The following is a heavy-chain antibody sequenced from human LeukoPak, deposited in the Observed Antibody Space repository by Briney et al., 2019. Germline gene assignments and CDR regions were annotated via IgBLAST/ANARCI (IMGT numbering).Heavy chain of an antibody. CDR1: GYTFISYD. D-gene: IGHD4/OR15-4a*01. CDR3: ARVRTRVQRRLTMGCRLDV. CDR2: MNPNSGNT. J-gene: IGHJ6*04. V-gene: IGHV1-8*01. Sequence: ASVKVSCKASGYTFISYDINWVRQATGQGLEWMGWMNPNSGNTGYAQKFQGRVTMTRNTSISTDYMELSSLRSEDTAVYYCARVRTRVQRRLTMGCRLDVWGKGTTVTVSS.